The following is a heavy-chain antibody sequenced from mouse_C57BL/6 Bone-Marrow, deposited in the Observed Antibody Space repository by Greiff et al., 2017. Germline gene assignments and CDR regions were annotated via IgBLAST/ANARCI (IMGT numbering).Heavy chain of an antibody. D-gene: IGHD5-5*01. CDR1: GFTFSSYA. CDR2: ISDGGSYT. J-gene: IGHJ4*01. Sequence: EVKLVESGGGLVKPGGSLKLSCAASGFTFSSYAMSWVRQTPEKRLEWVATISDGGSYTYYPDNVKGRFTISRDNAKNNLYLQMSHLKSEDTAMYYCARDKDYHYYAMDYWGQGTSVTVSS. CDR3: ARDKDYHYYAMDY. V-gene: IGHV5-4*01.